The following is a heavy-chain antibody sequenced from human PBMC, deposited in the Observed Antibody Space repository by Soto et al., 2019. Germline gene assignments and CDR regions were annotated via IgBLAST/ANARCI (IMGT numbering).Heavy chain of an antibody. J-gene: IGHJ4*02. CDR1: GYTFTNYD. CDR3: AVTAAGY. CDR2: VSPDHGNA. V-gene: IGHV1-8*01. Sequence: QVQVVQSKAEVKTPGASVKVPCKTSGYTFTNYDINWVRQAPGQGLEWMGWVSPDHGNAGYAPQFQGRITMTNDTSTSTVNMELNNLSSDDTAVYFCAVTAAGYWGQGTMVTVSS. D-gene: IGHD2-21*02.